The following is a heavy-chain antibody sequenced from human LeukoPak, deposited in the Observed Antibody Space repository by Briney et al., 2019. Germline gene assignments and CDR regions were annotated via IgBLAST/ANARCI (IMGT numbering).Heavy chain of an antibody. CDR2: IYSSGST. J-gene: IGHJ5*01. Sequence: SETLSLTCTVSDGSISSYYWSWIRQPAGKGLEWIGRIYSSGSTNYNPSLKSRVTMSVDTSKNQFSLKLSSVTAADTAVYYCARDRYDSVYNWFDSWGQGTLVTVSS. D-gene: IGHD3-22*01. CDR1: DGSISSYY. V-gene: IGHV4-4*07. CDR3: ARDRYDSVYNWFDS.